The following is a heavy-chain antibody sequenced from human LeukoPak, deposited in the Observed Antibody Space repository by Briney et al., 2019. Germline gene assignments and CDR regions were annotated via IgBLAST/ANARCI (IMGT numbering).Heavy chain of an antibody. CDR2: IKQDGSEK. CDR3: ARAVGTVPNYYYYGMDV. J-gene: IGHJ6*02. D-gene: IGHD2-21*02. V-gene: IGHV3-7*01. CDR1: GFTFSSYW. Sequence: GGSLRLSCAASGFTFSSYWMSWVRQAPGKGLEWVANIKQDGSEKYYVDSVKGRFTISRDNAKNSLYLQMNSLRAEDTAVYYCARAVGTVPNYYYYGMDVWGQGTTVTVSS.